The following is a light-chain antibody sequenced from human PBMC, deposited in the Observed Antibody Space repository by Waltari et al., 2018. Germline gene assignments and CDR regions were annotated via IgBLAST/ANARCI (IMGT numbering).Light chain of an antibody. CDR3: ATWDNSLRNVV. Sequence: QSVLTHPPSVSAAPGQKVTISCSGSPPNIGNYYLSWYHQVPGEAPKLLIFDNNKRPSGIPDRFSASKSGTSATLGITGLQTGDEADYYCATWDNSLRNVVFGGGTKLTVL. J-gene: IGLJ2*01. CDR1: PPNIGNYY. V-gene: IGLV1-51*01. CDR2: DNN.